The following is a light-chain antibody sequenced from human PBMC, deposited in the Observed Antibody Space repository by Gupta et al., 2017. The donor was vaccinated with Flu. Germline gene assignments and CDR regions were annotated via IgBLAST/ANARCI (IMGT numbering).Light chain of an antibody. CDR1: SSNIGSNT. CDR3: AAWDDSLNGYV. Sequence: QSVLTQPPSASGTPGQRVTISCSGSSSNIGSNTVNWYQQLPGTAPKLLIYSNNQRPSGVPDRFSGSKSGTSASLAISGLQSEDEXDYYCAAWDDSLNGYVFGTGTKVTVL. J-gene: IGLJ1*01. CDR2: SNN. V-gene: IGLV1-44*01.